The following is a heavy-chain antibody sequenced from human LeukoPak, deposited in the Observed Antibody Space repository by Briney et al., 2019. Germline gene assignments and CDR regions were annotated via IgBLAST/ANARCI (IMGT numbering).Heavy chain of an antibody. CDR3: ARGTFGDYGDVYDAFDI. J-gene: IGHJ3*02. V-gene: IGHV3-30*02. CDR1: GFTFLSYG. Sequence: GGSLRLSCAASGFTFLSYGMHWVRQAPGKGLEWVAFIRYDGSNKYYADSVKGRFTISRDNSKNTLYLQMNSLRAEDTAVYYCARGTFGDYGDVYDAFDIWGQGTMVTVSS. CDR2: IRYDGSNK. D-gene: IGHD4-17*01.